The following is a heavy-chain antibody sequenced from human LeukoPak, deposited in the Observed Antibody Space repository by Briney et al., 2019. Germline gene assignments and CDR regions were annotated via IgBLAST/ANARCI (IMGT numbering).Heavy chain of an antibody. CDR1: GGSFSGYY. CDR2: INHSGST. J-gene: IGHJ4*02. CDR3: ARDSDRVTIFGVVRHRGFDY. V-gene: IGHV4-34*01. D-gene: IGHD3-3*01. Sequence: SETLSLTCAVYGGSFSGYYWSWIRQPPGKGLEWIGEINHSGSTSYNPCLKSRVTISVDTSKNQFSLKLSSVAAADTAVYYCARDSDRVTIFGVVRHRGFDYWGQGTLVTVSS.